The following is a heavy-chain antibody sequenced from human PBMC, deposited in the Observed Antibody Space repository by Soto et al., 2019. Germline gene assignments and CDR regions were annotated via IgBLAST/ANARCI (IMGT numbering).Heavy chain of an antibody. V-gene: IGHV1-69*12. J-gene: IGHJ5*02. Sequence: QVQLVQSGAEVKKPGSSVKVSCKASGGTFSSYAISWVRQAPGQGLEWMGGIIPIFGTANYAQKFQGRVTITADESTSTAYMELSSLRSEDTAVYYCARVGPDYGDRRVGWFDPWGQGTLVTVSS. CDR3: ARVGPDYGDRRVGWFDP. CDR2: IIPIFGTA. CDR1: GGTFSSYA. D-gene: IGHD4-17*01.